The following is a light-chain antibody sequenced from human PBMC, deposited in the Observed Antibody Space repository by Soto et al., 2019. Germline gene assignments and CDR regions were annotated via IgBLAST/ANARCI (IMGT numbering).Light chain of an antibody. CDR3: QQYNSYPRT. CDR2: KAS. V-gene: IGKV1-5*03. Sequence: DVQMTQSPSTLSASVGDRVTITCRASQSVNSWLAWYQQKPGKVPKLLIYKASSLETGVPSRFSGDGAGTEFTLTIGSLQPDDFASYYCQQYNSYPRTLGQGTKVEI. J-gene: IGKJ1*01. CDR1: QSVNSW.